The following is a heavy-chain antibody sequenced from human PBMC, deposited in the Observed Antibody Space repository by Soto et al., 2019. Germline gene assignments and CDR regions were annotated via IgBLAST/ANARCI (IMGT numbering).Heavy chain of an antibody. CDR1: GFTFSSYG. CDR3: ANKEGSRYDNNWLDT. CDR2: ISYDGSNK. Sequence: PGGSLRLSCAASGFTFSSYGMHWVRQAPGKGLEWVAVISYDGSNKYYADSVEGRFTISRDNSKNTLYLQMNSLRAEDTAVYYCANKEGSRYDNNWLDTWGQGTLVTVSS. J-gene: IGHJ5*02. D-gene: IGHD3-22*01. V-gene: IGHV3-30*18.